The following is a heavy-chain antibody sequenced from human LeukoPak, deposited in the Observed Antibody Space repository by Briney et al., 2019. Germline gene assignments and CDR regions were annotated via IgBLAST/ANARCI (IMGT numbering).Heavy chain of an antibody. V-gene: IGHV1-2*02. CDR3: ARDPPDYSGSYSWFDP. D-gene: IGHD1-26*01. J-gene: IGHJ5*02. Sequence: GASVKVSCKASGGTFSNYSITWVRQAPGQGLEWMGWINPNSGGTNYAQKFQGRVTMTRDTSISTAYMELSRLRSDDTAVYYCARDPPDYSGSYSWFDPWGQGTLVTVSS. CDR1: GGTFSNYS. CDR2: INPNSGGT.